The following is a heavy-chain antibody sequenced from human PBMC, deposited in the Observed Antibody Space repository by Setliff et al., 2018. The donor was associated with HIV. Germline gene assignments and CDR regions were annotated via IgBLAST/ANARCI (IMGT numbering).Heavy chain of an antibody. Sequence: ETLSLTRAVYGRSFSGYYWNWIRQSPGKGLEWIGEINHSGGTNYNPYLKSRVTMSIDTSKNHFSLTVSSVTAAATAVYYCARGWGHDGFDFWGQGTMVTVSS. D-gene: IGHD7-27*01. J-gene: IGHJ3*01. CDR3: ARGWGHDGFDF. CDR1: GRSFSGYY. V-gene: IGHV4-34*01. CDR2: INHSGGT.